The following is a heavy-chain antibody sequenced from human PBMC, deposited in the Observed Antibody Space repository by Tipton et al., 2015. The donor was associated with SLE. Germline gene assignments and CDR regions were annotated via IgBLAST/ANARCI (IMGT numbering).Heavy chain of an antibody. CDR1: GGSISSSSYY. CDR2: IYYSGST. V-gene: IGHV4-39*07. CDR3: ARDRGIAVAGTTDY. J-gene: IGHJ4*02. Sequence: TLSLTCTVSGGSISSSSYYWGWIRQPPGKGLEWIGSIYYSGSTYDNPSLKSRVTISVDTSKNQFSLKLSSVTAADTAVYYCARDRGIAVAGTTDYWGQGTLVTVSS. D-gene: IGHD6-19*01.